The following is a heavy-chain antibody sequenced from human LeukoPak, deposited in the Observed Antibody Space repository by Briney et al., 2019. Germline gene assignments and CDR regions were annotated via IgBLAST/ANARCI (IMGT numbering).Heavy chain of an antibody. D-gene: IGHD6-19*01. CDR1: GYTFTGYY. V-gene: IGHV1-2*06. Sequence: ASVKVSCKASGYTFTGYYMHWVRQAPGQGLEWMGRINPNSGGTNYAQKFQGRVTMTRDTSISIAYMELSRLRSDDTAVYYCARPVFWVAVAGHDAFDIWGQGTMVTVSS. J-gene: IGHJ3*02. CDR2: INPNSGGT. CDR3: ARPVFWVAVAGHDAFDI.